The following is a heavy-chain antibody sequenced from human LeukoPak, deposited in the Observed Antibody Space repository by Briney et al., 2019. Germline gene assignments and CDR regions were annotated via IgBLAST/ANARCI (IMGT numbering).Heavy chain of an antibody. CDR3: ARGILNSGSSI. CDR2: INHSGST. D-gene: IGHD1-26*01. CDR1: GFTFSSYA. J-gene: IGHJ4*02. V-gene: IGHV4-34*01. Sequence: GSLRLSCAASGFTFSSYAMSWIRQPPGKGLEWIGEINHSGSTNYNPSLKSRVTISVDTSKNQFSLKLSSVTAADTAVYYCARGILNSGSSIWGQGTLVTVSS.